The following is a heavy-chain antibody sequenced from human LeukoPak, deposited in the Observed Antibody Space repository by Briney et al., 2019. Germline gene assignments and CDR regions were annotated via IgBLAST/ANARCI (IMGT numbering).Heavy chain of an antibody. CDR2: INHSGST. CDR3: ARGDILTGSGYYYYGMDV. Sequence: PSETLSLTCAVYGGSFSGYYWSWIRQPPGKGLEWIGEINHSGSTNYNPSLKSRVTISVDTSKNQFSLKLSSVTAADTAVYYCARGDILTGSGYYYYGMDVWGQGTTVTVSS. D-gene: IGHD3-9*01. V-gene: IGHV4-34*01. CDR1: GGSFSGYY. J-gene: IGHJ6*02.